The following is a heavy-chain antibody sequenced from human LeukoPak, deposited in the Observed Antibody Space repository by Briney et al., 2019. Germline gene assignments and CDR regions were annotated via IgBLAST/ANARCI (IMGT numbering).Heavy chain of an antibody. CDR3: ARDILDGDGYNLTPDY. J-gene: IGHJ4*02. Sequence: ASVKVPCKASGYTFTSYDINWVRQATGQGLEWMGWMNPNSGNTGYAQKFQGRVTITADKSTSTAYMELSSLRSEDTAVYYCARDILDGDGYNLTPDYWGQGTLVTVSS. CDR1: GYTFTSYD. V-gene: IGHV1-8*03. CDR2: MNPNSGNT. D-gene: IGHD5-24*01.